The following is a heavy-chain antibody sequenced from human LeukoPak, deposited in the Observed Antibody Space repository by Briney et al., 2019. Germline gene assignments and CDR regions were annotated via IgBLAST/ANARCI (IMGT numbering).Heavy chain of an antibody. J-gene: IGHJ5*02. V-gene: IGHV1-8*01. CDR2: MNPNSGNT. CDR3: TTDTRDGYNYGWFDP. CDR1: GYTFTSYD. Sequence: GASVKVSCKASGYTFTSYDINWVRQATGQGLEWMGWMNPNSGNTGYAQKFQGRVTMTEDTSTDTAYMELSSLRSEDTAVYYCTTDTRDGYNYGWFDPWGQGTLVTVSS. D-gene: IGHD5-24*01.